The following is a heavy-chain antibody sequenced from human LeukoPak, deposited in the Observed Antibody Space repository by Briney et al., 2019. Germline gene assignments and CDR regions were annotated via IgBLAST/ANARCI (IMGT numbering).Heavy chain of an antibody. D-gene: IGHD2-15*01. CDR3: ARCHIVVVVADYYYGMDV. V-gene: IGHV1-18*01. J-gene: IGHJ6*02. Sequence: ALVKVSCKASGYTFTSYGISWVRQAPGQGLEWMGWISAYNGNTNYAQKLQGRVTMTTDTSTSTAYMELRSLRSDDTAVYYCARCHIVVVVADYYYGMDVWGQGTTVTVSS. CDR2: ISAYNGNT. CDR1: GYTFTSYG.